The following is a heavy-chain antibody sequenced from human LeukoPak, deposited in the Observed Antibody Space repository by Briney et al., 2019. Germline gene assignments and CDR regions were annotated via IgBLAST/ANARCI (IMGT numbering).Heavy chain of an antibody. CDR2: ITSSSSYI. V-gene: IGHV3-21*01. Sequence: GGSLRLSCAASGFTFSSYSMNWVRQAPGKGLEWVSSITSSSSYIYYADSVKGRFIISRDNAKNSLYLQMNSLRAEDTAVYYRAIQYYDILTGYYKPGDYFDYWGQGTLVTVSS. J-gene: IGHJ4*02. CDR3: AIQYYDILTGYYKPGDYFDY. D-gene: IGHD3-9*01. CDR1: GFTFSSYS.